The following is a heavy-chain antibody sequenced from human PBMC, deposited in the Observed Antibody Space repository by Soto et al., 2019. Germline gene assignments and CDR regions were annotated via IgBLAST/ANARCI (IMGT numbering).Heavy chain of an antibody. Sequence: SETLSLTCAVYGGSFSGYYWSWIRQPPGKGLEWIGEINHSGSTNYNPSLKSRVTISVDTSKNQFSLKLSSVTAADTAVYYCASPKNYYGSGSYFDIRYYYYYGMDVWGQGTTVTVSS. J-gene: IGHJ6*02. CDR3: ASPKNYYGSGSYFDIRYYYYYGMDV. V-gene: IGHV4-34*01. CDR1: GGSFSGYY. D-gene: IGHD3-10*01. CDR2: INHSGST.